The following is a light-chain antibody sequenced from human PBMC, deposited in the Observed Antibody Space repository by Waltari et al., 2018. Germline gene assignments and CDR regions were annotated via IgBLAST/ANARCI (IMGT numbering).Light chain of an antibody. J-gene: IGLJ2*01. V-gene: IGLV3-1*01. Sequence: SFELPQPPSWSVSSGQTPSLTCPDDPLAARYASWYQHKPGQSPVLLIYQDNMRPSGIPERFSGSNSGNTATLTISGTQAMDEADYYCAAWDNSTFVLFGGGTKVTVL. CDR2: QDN. CDR1: PLAARY. CDR3: AAWDNSTFVL.